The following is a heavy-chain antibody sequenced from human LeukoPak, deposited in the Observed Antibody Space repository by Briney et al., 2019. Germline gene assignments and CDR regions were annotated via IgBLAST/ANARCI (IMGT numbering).Heavy chain of an antibody. J-gene: IGHJ3*02. V-gene: IGHV4-59*01. CDR1: GGSISSYY. CDR3: ARVKWQTGAFDI. CDR2: IYYSGST. D-gene: IGHD5-12*01. Sequence: SETLSLTCTVSGGSISSYYWSWIRQPPGKGLEWIGDIYYSGSTNYNPSLKSRLTISVDTSKNQFSLKLSSVTAADTAVYYCARVKWQTGAFDIWGQGTMVTVSS.